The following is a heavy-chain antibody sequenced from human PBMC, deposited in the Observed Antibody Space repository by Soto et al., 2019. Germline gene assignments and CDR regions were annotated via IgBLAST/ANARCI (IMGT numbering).Heavy chain of an antibody. D-gene: IGHD5-12*01. CDR2: SNHSGST. CDR1: GGYFSGYY. V-gene: IGHV4-34*01. CDR3: ARLALRSHCDFDI. J-gene: IGHJ3*02. Sequence: QVQLQQWGAGLLKPLETLSLTCAVYGGYFSGYYWSWIRQPPGKGLEWIGESNHSGSTNDNPSLKSRVTISVDTYKNQFTLKLSSVTAAETAGYYCARLALRSHCDFDIWSHGTMVTVSS.